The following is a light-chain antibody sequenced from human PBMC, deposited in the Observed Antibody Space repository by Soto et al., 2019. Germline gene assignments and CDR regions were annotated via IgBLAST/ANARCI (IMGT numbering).Light chain of an antibody. CDR1: QSSSTY. V-gene: IGKV3-20*01. J-gene: IGKJ1*01. CDR3: QQDGCSPRWT. CDR2: GAS. Sequence: EIVLTQSPGTLSLSPGERATLSCRASQSSSTYVAWYQQKPGQTPRLPIYGASSRPTGIPDRFSASGSGTDFTLTISRLEPDDCAVYYGQQDGCSPRWTFGQGAKVEIK.